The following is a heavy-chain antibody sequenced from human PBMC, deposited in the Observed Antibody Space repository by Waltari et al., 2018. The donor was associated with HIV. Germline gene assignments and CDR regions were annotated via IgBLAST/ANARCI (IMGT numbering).Heavy chain of an antibody. CDR3: ARDWPRYCSNHTCSYFDS. CDR2: INWNGQNT. J-gene: IGHJ4*02. D-gene: IGHD2-15*01. Sequence: EVKLVESGGSVVRPGGSRRLSCSASGFTFDDYAMSWVRRIPGKGLKWGYTINWNGQNTMSARSVMCRFTISRDNARYSLHLQMNSQTDEDTAIYHCARDWPRYCSNHTCSYFDSWGQGTLVAVSS. V-gene: IGHV3-20*01. CDR1: GFTFDDYA.